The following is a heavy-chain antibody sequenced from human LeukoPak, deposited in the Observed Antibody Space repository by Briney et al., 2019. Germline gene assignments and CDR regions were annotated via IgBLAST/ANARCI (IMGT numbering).Heavy chain of an antibody. D-gene: IGHD1-7*01. V-gene: IGHV3-30*02. CDR2: IRYDGSDK. CDR3: AKGWNYYFDY. J-gene: IGHJ4*02. CDR1: GFTFSNYA. Sequence: PGGSLRLSCAASGFTFSNYAMHWVRQAPGKGLEWVAFIRYDGSDKYYADSVRGRFTISRDNSKNTLYLQMNSLRPEDTAVFYCAKGWNYYFDYWGQGTLVTVSS.